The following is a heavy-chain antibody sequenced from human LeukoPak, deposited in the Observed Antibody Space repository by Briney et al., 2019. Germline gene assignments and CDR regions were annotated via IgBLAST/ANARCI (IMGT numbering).Heavy chain of an antibody. Sequence: SSQTLSLTCTVSGGSISSGGYYWSWIRQHPGKGLEWIGYMYYSEISYNPSLKSRVIISVDTSKNQFSLNVSSVTAADTAVYYCANAGRYYYGMDVWGQGTTVTVSS. V-gene: IGHV4-31*03. CDR2: MYYSEI. CDR3: ANAGRYYYGMDV. J-gene: IGHJ6*02. CDR1: GGSISSGGYY. D-gene: IGHD1-26*01.